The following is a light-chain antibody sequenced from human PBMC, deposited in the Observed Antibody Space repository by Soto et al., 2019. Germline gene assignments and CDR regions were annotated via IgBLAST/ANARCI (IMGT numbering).Light chain of an antibody. J-gene: IGKJ2*01. CDR2: GAS. Sequence: EIVMTQSPATLSVSPGERATLSCRASRSVSSNLAWYQQKPGQAPRPLIYGASTRATGIPARFSGSGSGTEFTLTISSLQSEDFAVYYCQQYNNWPPMYTFGQGTK. CDR3: QQYNNWPPMYT. V-gene: IGKV3-15*01. CDR1: RSVSSN.